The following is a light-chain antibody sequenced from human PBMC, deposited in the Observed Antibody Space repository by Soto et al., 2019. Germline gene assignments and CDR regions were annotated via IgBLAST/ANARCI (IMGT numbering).Light chain of an antibody. CDR1: QSVRSTY. J-gene: IGKJ5*01. CDR3: QYCRSSLSIT. CDR2: GAS. Sequence: EIVLTQSPGILSLSPGERATLSCRASQSVRSTYLAWYQQKPGQAPRLLIHGASSRATGIPDRFSGSGSGTDFTLTSSRLEPEDFAVYYCQYCRSSLSITFGQGTRLDIK. V-gene: IGKV3-20*01.